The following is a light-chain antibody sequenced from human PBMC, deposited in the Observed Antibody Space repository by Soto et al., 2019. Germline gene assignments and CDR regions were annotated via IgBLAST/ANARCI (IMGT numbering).Light chain of an antibody. CDR1: QSVSGD. CDR3: LQHYSWPWT. CDR2: RIF. Sequence: EIGMTQSPGTVSVFPGETVTLSCRASQSVSGDLDWFHQKPGQAPRLVLLRIFTRAIGVPARFSGSGSETEVTLTISGLQSEDSGVYYCLQHYSWPWTFGQRTKVDIK. J-gene: IGKJ1*01. V-gene: IGKV3-15*01.